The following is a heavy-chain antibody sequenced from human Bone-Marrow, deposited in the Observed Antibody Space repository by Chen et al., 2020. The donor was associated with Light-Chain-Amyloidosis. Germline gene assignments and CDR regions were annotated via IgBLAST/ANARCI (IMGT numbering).Heavy chain of an antibody. CDR2: IYPGDSDT. D-gene: IGHD2-2*01. CDR1: GYSFTSYW. J-gene: IGHJ6*03. V-gene: IGHV5-51*03. Sequence: SGAEVKKPGESLKISCKGSGYSFTSYWIGWVRQMPGKGLEWMGIIYPGDSDTRYSPSFQGQVTISADKSISTAYLQWXXXXXXXXAMXXXARHFVVEGYYYYMDVWGKGTTVTVSS. CDR3: ARHFVVEGYYYYMDV.